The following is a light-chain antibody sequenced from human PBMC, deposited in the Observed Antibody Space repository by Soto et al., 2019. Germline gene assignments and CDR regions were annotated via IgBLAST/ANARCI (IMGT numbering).Light chain of an antibody. CDR1: SSDVGGYNY. V-gene: IGLV2-14*01. J-gene: IGLJ1*01. Sequence: QSALTQPASVSGSPGQSITISCTGTSSDVGGYNYVSWDQQHPGKAPKLMIYDVSTRPSGVSTRFSGSKSGNTASLTISGLQAEDEADYYCSSYTSSRTRVFGTGTKLTVL. CDR2: DVS. CDR3: SSYTSSRTRV.